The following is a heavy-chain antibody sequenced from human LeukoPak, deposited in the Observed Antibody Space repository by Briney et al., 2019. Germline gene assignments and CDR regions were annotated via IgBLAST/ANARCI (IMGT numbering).Heavy chain of an antibody. V-gene: IGHV4-59*01. J-gene: IGHJ4*02. CDR3: ARVTSSSSLDY. CDR1: GGSISSYY. Sequence: PSETLSLTCTVSGGSISSYYWSWIRQPPGKGLEWIGYIYYSGSTNYNPSLKSRVTISVDTSKNQFSLKLSSVTAADTAVYYCARVTSSSSLDYWGQGTRVTVSS. CDR2: IYYSGST. D-gene: IGHD6-6*01.